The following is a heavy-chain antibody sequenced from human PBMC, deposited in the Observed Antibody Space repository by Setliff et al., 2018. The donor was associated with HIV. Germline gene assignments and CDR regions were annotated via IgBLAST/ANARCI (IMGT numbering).Heavy chain of an antibody. CDR1: GNTFNSYY. CDR3: AKADYCSGGSCNSRRSIDY. V-gene: IGHV1-46*02. CDR2: INPLGGNT. Sequence: ASVKVSCKASGNTFNSYYLHWVRQAPGQGLEWKGIINPLGGNTNYYAQKFQGRVTMTRDTSTSTIYMELSSLRSEDTAVYYCAKADYCSGGSCNSRRSIDYWGQGTLVTVSS. D-gene: IGHD2-15*01. J-gene: IGHJ4*02.